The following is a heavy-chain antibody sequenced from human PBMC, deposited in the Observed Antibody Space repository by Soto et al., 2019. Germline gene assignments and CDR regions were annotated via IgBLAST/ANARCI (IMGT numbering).Heavy chain of an antibody. CDR1: AYTFTNYA. V-gene: IGHV1-69*13. Sequence: SVKVSCKASAYTFTNYAISGVLQSPLQWLEWMGGIIPIFGTANYAQKFQGRVTITADESTSTAYMELRSLRSEDTAVYYCARGVHYDSSGYYYFYWGQGTLVTVSS. D-gene: IGHD3-22*01. CDR2: IIPIFGTA. CDR3: ARGVHYDSSGYYYFY. J-gene: IGHJ4*02.